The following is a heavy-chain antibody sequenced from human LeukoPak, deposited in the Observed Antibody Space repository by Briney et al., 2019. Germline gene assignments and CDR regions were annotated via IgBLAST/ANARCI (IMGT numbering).Heavy chain of an antibody. CDR2: IIPICGTA. J-gene: IGHJ4*02. Sequence: SVKVSCKTSGCTFSSYVINWVRQAPGQGLEWMGGIIPICGTANYAQKFQGRVTIPADKSTNKVYMELSSLRSDDTAIYICARFNGYCSRSSCFLDYWGQGTLVTVSS. CDR1: GCTFSSYV. D-gene: IGHD2-2*01. CDR3: ARFNGYCSRSSCFLDY. V-gene: IGHV1-69*06.